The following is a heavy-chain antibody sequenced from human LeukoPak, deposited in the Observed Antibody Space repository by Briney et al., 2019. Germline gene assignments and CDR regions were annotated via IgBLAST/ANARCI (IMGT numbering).Heavy chain of an antibody. V-gene: IGHV3-48*02. CDR2: INSGGSVT. Sequence: GGSLRLSCAASGFSFSTYIMNWVRQAPGKGLEWVAIINSGGSVTYYADSVRGRFTISRDNAKNSLYLQMNSLRDEDTAVYYCVRDNDDCKDDDFVYAFDIWGQGTMVTVSS. J-gene: IGHJ3*02. CDR3: VRDNDDCKDDDFVYAFDI. CDR1: GFSFSTYI. D-gene: IGHD4-17*01.